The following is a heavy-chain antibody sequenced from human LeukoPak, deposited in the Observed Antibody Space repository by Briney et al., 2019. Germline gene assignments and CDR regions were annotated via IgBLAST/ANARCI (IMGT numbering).Heavy chain of an antibody. Sequence: SQTLSLTCTVSGGSISSGGYYWSWIRQHPGKGLEWIGYIYYSGSTYYNPSLKSRATISVDTSKNQFSLKLSSVTAADTAVYYCARVIAAAGNYFDYWGQGTLVTVSS. V-gene: IGHV4-31*03. CDR2: IYYSGST. CDR3: ARVIAAAGNYFDY. D-gene: IGHD6-13*01. CDR1: GGSISSGGYY. J-gene: IGHJ4*02.